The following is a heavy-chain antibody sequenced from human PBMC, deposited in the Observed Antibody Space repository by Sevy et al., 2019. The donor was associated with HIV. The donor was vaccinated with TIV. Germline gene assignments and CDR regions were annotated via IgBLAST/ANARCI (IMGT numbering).Heavy chain of an antibody. D-gene: IGHD4-17*01. CDR3: ARELGDRILTTGNWFDP. J-gene: IGHJ5*01. CDR1: GGTFSSYA. CDR2: IIPIFGSA. Sequence: ASVKVSCKASGGTFSSYAITWMRQAPGQGLEWMGVIIPIFGSANYPQKFQGRVTITADESTSTAYMDLSSLRSEDTAVYYCARELGDRILTTGNWFDPWGQGSLVTVSS. V-gene: IGHV1-69*13.